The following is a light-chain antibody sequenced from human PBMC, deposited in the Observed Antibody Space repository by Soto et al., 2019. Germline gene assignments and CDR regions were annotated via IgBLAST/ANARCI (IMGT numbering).Light chain of an antibody. CDR1: QSISTW. J-gene: IGKJ1*01. CDR3: QQYNSYSLT. CDR2: DAS. V-gene: IGKV1-5*01. Sequence: DIQMTQSPSTLSASVGDRVTITCRASQSISTWLAWYQQKPGKAPKVLISDASSLESGVPSRFGGSGSGTEFTLTISSLQPDDFAAYYCQQYNSYSLTFGQGTKVDI.